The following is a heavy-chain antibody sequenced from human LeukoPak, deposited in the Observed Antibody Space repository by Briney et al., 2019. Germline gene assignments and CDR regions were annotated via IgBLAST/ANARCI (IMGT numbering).Heavy chain of an antibody. Sequence: SETLSLTCSVSGGSVSSGGYYWSWIRQPPGKGLEWIGYIYHSGSTYYNPSLKSRVTISVDTSKNQFSLKLSSVTAADTAVYYCAGYSNSWLGWFDPWGLGTLVTVSS. CDR2: IYHSGST. J-gene: IGHJ5*02. V-gene: IGHV4-30-2*01. CDR3: AGYSNSWLGWFDP. CDR1: GGSVSSGGYY. D-gene: IGHD6-13*01.